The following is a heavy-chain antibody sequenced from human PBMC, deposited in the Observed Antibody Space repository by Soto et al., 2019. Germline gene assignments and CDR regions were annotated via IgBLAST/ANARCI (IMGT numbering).Heavy chain of an antibody. CDR2: IWYDGTNK. V-gene: IGHV3-33*01. Sequence: QVQLVESGGGVVQPGRSLRLSCAASEFTFSSYGMHWVRQAPGKGLKWVAVIWYDGTNKYYADSVKGRFTISRDNSKNTLYLQMNSLRAEDTAVYYCARGGYCSSTNCPYYYYGLDVWGRGTTVTVSS. CDR3: ARGGYCSSTNCPYYYYGLDV. J-gene: IGHJ6*02. CDR1: EFTFSSYG. D-gene: IGHD2-2*01.